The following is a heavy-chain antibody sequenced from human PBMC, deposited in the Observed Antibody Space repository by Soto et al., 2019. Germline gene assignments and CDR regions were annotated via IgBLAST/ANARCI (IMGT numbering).Heavy chain of an antibody. V-gene: IGHV3-49*03. Sequence: GGSLRLSCTASGFTFGDYAMSWFRQAPGKGLEWVGFIRSKAYGGTTEYAASVKGRFTISRDDSKSIAYLQMNSLKTEDTAVYYCTRVVYYPTYYYGSGSSRRIDYWGQGTLVTVSS. J-gene: IGHJ4*02. D-gene: IGHD3-10*01. CDR2: IRSKAYGGTT. CDR3: TRVVYYPTYYYGSGSSRRIDY. CDR1: GFTFGDYA.